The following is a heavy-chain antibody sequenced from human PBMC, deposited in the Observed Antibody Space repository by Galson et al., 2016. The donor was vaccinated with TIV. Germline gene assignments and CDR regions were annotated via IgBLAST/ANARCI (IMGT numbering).Heavy chain of an antibody. V-gene: IGHV3-66*02. J-gene: IGHJ6*02. CDR2: ISYGGNT. D-gene: IGHD1-26*01. CDR3: ARDRVVDATYYYYYYGMDI. Sequence: SLRLSCAASGLSVSIHYMTWVRQAPGEGLEWVSLISYGGNTYYPDSVKGRFTISRDNSKNNLYLQMNGLRAEDTAVYYCARDRVVDATYYYYYYGMDIWGQGTAVTVSS. CDR1: GLSVSIHY.